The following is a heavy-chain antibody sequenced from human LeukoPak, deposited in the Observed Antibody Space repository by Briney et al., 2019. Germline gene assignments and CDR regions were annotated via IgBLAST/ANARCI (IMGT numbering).Heavy chain of an antibody. J-gene: IGHJ4*02. D-gene: IGHD1-26*01. CDR2: ISGSGGST. CDR1: GFTFSSYA. Sequence: GESLRLSCAASGFTFSSYAMSWVRQAPGKGLEWVSAISGSGGSTYYADSVKGRFTISRDNSKNTLYLQMNSLRAEDTAVYYCARLGKGATYIYWGQGTLVTVSS. V-gene: IGHV3-23*01. CDR3: ARLGKGATYIY.